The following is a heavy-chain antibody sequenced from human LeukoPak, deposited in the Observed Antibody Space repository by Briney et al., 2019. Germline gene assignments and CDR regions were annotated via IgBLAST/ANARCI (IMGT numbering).Heavy chain of an antibody. CDR3: ARAYCGGDCYTPGEWFDP. V-gene: IGHV5-51*01. D-gene: IGHD2-21*02. CDR2: IYPGDSDT. J-gene: IGHJ5*02. CDR1: GYSFTSNW. Sequence: GESLKISCKGSGYSFTSNWIGWVRQMPGKGLEWMGIIYPGDSDTRYSPSFQGQVTISADKSISTAYLQWSSLKASDTAMYYCARAYCGGDCYTPGEWFDPWGQGTLFTVSS.